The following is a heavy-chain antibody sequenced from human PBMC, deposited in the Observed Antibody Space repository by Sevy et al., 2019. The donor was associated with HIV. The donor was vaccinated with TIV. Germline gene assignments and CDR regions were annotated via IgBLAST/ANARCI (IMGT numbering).Heavy chain of an antibody. J-gene: IGHJ6*02. CDR3: AREGGYTDQGMDV. Sequence: GGSLRLSCAASGFTFSSYSMNWVRQAPGKGLEWVSSISSSSSYIYYADSVKGRFTISRDNANNSLSVQMNSLRAEDTAVYYCAREGGYTDQGMDVWGQGTTVTVSS. CDR1: GFTFSSYS. CDR2: ISSSSSYI. V-gene: IGHV3-21*01. D-gene: IGHD5-12*01.